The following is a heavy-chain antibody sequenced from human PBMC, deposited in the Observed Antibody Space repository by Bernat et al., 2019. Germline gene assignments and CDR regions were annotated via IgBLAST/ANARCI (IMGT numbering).Heavy chain of an antibody. CDR2: IYYSGST. V-gene: IGHV4-59*01. J-gene: IGHJ4*02. D-gene: IGHD1-26*01. Sequence: QVQLQESGPGLVKPSETLSLTCTVSGGSISSYYWSWIRQPPGKGLEWIGYIYYSGSTNYNPSLKSRVTISVDTSKNQFSLKLSSVTAADTAVYYCARSVPGIVGASHFDYWGQGNLVTVSS. CDR3: ARSVPGIVGASHFDY. CDR1: GGSISSYY.